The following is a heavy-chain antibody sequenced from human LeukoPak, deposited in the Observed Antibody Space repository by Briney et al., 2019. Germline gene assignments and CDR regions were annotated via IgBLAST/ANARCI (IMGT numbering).Heavy chain of an antibody. CDR2: IYSGGST. CDR3: ARDIYYDSSGYYVY. J-gene: IGHJ4*02. Sequence: GGSLRLSCAASGFTVSSNYMSWVRQAPGKGLEWVSVIYSGGSTYYADSVKGRFTISRDNSKNTLYLQMNSLRAEDTAVYYCARDIYYDSSGYYVYWGQGILVTVSS. D-gene: IGHD3-22*01. CDR1: GFTVSSNY. V-gene: IGHV3-66*01.